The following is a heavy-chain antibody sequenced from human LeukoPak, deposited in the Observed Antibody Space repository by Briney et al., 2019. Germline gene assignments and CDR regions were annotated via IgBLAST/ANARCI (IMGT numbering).Heavy chain of an antibody. J-gene: IGHJ4*02. CDR1: GFTFSSYG. CDR3: AKDRRTTVTTPDFDY. CDR2: ISYDGSNK. D-gene: IGHD4-17*01. V-gene: IGHV3-30*18. Sequence: QAGGSLRLSCAASGFTFSSYGMHWVRQAPGKGLEWVAVISYDGSNKYYADSVKGRFTISRDNSKNTLYLQMNSLRAEDTAVYYCAKDRRTTVTTPDFDYWGQGTLVTVSS.